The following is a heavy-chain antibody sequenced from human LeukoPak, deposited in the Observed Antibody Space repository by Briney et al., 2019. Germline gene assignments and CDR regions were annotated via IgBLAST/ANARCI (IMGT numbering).Heavy chain of an antibody. D-gene: IGHD2-2*01. Sequence: QPGGSLRLSCVASGFMFSSYWMNWVRQAPGKGLVWVSRINSDGSSTSYADSVKGRFTISRDNAKNTLFLQMNSLRAEHTAVYYCARGPGAFDIWGQGTMVTVSS. J-gene: IGHJ3*02. CDR2: INSDGSST. CDR3: ARGPGAFDI. V-gene: IGHV3-74*01. CDR1: GFMFSSYW.